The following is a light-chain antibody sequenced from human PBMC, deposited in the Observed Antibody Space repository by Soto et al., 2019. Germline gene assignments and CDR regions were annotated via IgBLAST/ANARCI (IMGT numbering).Light chain of an antibody. CDR3: LLYYGGAVI. CDR2: STD. CDR1: TGAVTSGHY. J-gene: IGLJ2*01. Sequence: QAVATQEPSLTVSPGGTVTLTCASSTGAVTSGHYANWLQQKLGQAPRALIYSTDTKHSWTPARFSGSLLGGKAALTLSGVRPEDEADYYCLLYYGGAVIFGGGTKLTVL. V-gene: IGLV7-43*01.